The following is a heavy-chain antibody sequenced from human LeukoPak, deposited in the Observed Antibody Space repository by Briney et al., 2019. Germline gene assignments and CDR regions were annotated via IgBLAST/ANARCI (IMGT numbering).Heavy chain of an antibody. V-gene: IGHV3-7*01. Sequence: AGSLRLSCEVSGFIFSSYWMSWVRQAPGKGLEWVGNINQEGSERNHGDSVNGRFTISRDNAENSLYLQMNSLRAEDTAVYYCARIIGAFRTYRYDSWGQGTLVSVSS. J-gene: IGHJ4*02. D-gene: IGHD3-16*02. CDR3: ARIIGAFRTYRYDS. CDR1: GFIFSSYW. CDR2: INQEGSER.